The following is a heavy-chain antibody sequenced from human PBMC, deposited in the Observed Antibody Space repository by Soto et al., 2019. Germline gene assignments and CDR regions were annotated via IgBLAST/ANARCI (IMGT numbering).Heavy chain of an antibody. Sequence: QVQLVESGGGVVQPGRSLRLSCAASGFTFSSAAMHWVRQAPGKGLEWMAVISYDGSNTYYADSVKGLFAISRDNSKNTLYLQMNSLRAEDTAVYYCAKGRVIIRGLISFNIDQWGQGTLVTVSS. J-gene: IGHJ4*02. CDR2: ISYDGSNT. CDR1: GFTFSSAA. V-gene: IGHV3-30*09. D-gene: IGHD3-10*01. CDR3: AKGRVIIRGLISFNIDQ.